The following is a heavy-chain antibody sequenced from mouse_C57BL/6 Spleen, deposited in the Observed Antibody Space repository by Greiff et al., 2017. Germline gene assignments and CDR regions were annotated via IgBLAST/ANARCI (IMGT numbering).Heavy chain of an antibody. CDR2: IHPNSGST. J-gene: IGHJ2*01. CDR3: ASYDGYYDFDY. V-gene: IGHV1-64*01. Sequence: VQLQQPGAELVKPGASVKLSCKASGYTFTSYWMHWVKQRPGQGLEWIGMIHPNSGSTNYNEKFKSKATLTVDKSSSTAYMQLSSLTSEDSAVYYCASYDGYYDFDYWGQGTTLTVSS. CDR1: GYTFTSYW. D-gene: IGHD2-3*01.